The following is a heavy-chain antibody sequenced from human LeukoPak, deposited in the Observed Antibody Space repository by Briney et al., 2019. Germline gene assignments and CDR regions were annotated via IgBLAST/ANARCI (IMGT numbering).Heavy chain of an antibody. Sequence: PGGSLRLSCEASGFTLSNYWMYWVRQAPGKGLVWVSRIISDGSSNYADSVKGRFTISRDNAKNTLYLQMNSLRAEATAVYYCVRGVYASGSSPWGQATLVTVSS. CDR3: VRGVYASGSSP. CDR2: IISDGSS. V-gene: IGHV3-74*01. D-gene: IGHD3-10*01. CDR1: GFTLSNYW. J-gene: IGHJ5*02.